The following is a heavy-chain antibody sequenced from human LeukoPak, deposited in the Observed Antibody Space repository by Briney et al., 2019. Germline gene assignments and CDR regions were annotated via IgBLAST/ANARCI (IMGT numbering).Heavy chain of an antibody. D-gene: IGHD6-6*01. CDR2: MNPNSGNT. Sequence: ASVKVSCKASGYTFTSYDINWVRQATGQGLEWMGWMNPNSGNTGYAQKFQGRVTMTRNTSISTAYMELSSLRSEDTAVYYCARVSIAARLWYYWGQGTLVTVSS. J-gene: IGHJ4*02. CDR1: GYTFTSYD. CDR3: ARVSIAARLWYY. V-gene: IGHV1-8*01.